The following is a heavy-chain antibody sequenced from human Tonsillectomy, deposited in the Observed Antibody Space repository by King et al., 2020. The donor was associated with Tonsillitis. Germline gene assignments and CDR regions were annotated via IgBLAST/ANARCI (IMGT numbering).Heavy chain of an antibody. CDR2: IDWGVVK. CDR3: ARTNYSPYYFDY. CDR1: GFSLSTSAMR. Sequence: TLKESGPALVKPTQTLTLTCTFSGFSLSTSAMRVSWIRHPPGKALDWLARIDWGVVKFYSTSLRTRLTISKDTSKNQVVLTMTNMDPVDTATYYCARTNYSPYYFDYWGQGTLVTVSS. V-gene: IGHV2-70*04. J-gene: IGHJ4*02. D-gene: IGHD4-11*01.